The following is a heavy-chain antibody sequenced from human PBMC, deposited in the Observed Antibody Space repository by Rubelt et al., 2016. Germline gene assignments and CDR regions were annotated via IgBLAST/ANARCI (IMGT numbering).Heavy chain of an antibody. D-gene: IGHD5-18*01. J-gene: IGHJ4*02. CDR1: GFTFNSHG. V-gene: IGHV3-30*02. CDR2: IRYDGSNK. Sequence: GGSLRLSCAASGFTFNSHGMHWVRQAPGKGLEWVAFIRYDGSNKYYPNSVKGRFTIARDNSKNTLYLQMDSLRAEDTAVYYCTRAVHTAVPSPFWYFDFWGQGTLVTVSS. CDR3: TRAVHTAVPSPFWYFDF.